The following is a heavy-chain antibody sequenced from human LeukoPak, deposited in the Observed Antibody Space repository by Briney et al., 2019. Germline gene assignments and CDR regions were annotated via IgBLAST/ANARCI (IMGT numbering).Heavy chain of an antibody. CDR1: GYSFTSYC. CDR2: IYPGDSGP. V-gene: IGHV5-51*01. J-gene: IGHJ3*01. Sequence: GESLKISCKVSGYSFTSYCIGWVRQMPGKGLELMGIIYPGDSGPTYSPSFQGQVTISVDKSINTAYLQWSSLQASDTAMYYCGMSGDRVPLQDDVLDVWGQGTMVTVST. CDR3: GMSGDRVPLQDDVLDV. D-gene: IGHD1-26*01.